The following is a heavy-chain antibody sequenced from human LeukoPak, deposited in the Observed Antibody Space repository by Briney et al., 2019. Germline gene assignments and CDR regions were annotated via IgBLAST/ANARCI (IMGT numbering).Heavy chain of an antibody. V-gene: IGHV1-69*02. J-gene: IGHJ4*02. Sequence: SVKVSCKASGGTFSSYTISWVRQAPGQGLEWMGRIIPILGIANYAQKFQGRVTITADKSTSTAYMELSSLRSEDTAEYYCARGSYSSGWYADYWGQGTLVTVSS. CDR1: GGTFSSYT. CDR3: ARGSYSSGWYADY. D-gene: IGHD6-19*01. CDR2: IIPILGIA.